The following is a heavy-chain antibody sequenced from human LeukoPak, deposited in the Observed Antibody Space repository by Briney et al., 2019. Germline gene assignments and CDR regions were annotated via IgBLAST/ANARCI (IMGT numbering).Heavy chain of an antibody. Sequence: SQTLSLTCTVSGGSISSGDYYWSLIRQPPGKGLEWIGYIYYSGSTYYNPSLKSRVTISVDTSKNQFSLKLSSVTAADTAVYYCARVSAVTYYFDYWGQGTLVTVSS. V-gene: IGHV4-30-4*01. D-gene: IGHD4-17*01. CDR2: IYYSGST. CDR3: ARVSAVTYYFDY. CDR1: GGSISSGDYY. J-gene: IGHJ4*02.